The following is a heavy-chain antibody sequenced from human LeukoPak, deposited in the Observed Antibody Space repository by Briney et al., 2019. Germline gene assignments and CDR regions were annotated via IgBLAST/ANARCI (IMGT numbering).Heavy chain of an antibody. CDR3: ATGDRITMIVVVPFQH. J-gene: IGHJ1*01. CDR1: EYTFTDYY. D-gene: IGHD3-22*01. Sequence: APVKISCKVSEYTFTDYYMHWVQQDPGKGLEWIGLVDPEDGETIYAEKFQGRVTITADTSTETAYMELSSLRSEDTAVYYCATGDRITMIVVVPFQHWGQGTLVTVSS. V-gene: IGHV1-69-2*01. CDR2: VDPEDGET.